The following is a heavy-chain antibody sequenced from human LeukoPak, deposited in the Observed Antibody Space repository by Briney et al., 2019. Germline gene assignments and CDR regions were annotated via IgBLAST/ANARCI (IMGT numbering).Heavy chain of an antibody. J-gene: IGHJ5*02. CDR3: ARDMWQQFDWFDP. D-gene: IGHD6-13*01. V-gene: IGHV1-2*02. CDR1: GYTFTAYY. CDR2: INPNTGDT. Sequence: ASVKVSCKASGYTFTAYYMHWVRQAPGQGREWMGWINPNTGDTNSAERFQGRVTMTRDSSISTAYLELSRLTSDDTAVYYCARDMWQQFDWFDPWGQGTLVTVSS.